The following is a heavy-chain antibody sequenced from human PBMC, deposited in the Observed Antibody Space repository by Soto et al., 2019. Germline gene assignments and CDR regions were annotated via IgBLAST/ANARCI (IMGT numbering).Heavy chain of an antibody. CDR2: IDPSDSYT. CDR1: GYSCASYW. V-gene: IGHV5-10-1*01. CDR3: ATTGGSRSSSWLDLRT. J-gene: IGHJ5*02. Sequence: XESLNIDCKGAGYSCASYWISWVRQMPGKGLEWMGRIDPSDSYTNYSPSFQGHVTISADKSISTAYLQWSSLKAADTAMYYCATTGGSRSSSWLDLRTWGQGTLVTV. D-gene: IGHD6-13*01.